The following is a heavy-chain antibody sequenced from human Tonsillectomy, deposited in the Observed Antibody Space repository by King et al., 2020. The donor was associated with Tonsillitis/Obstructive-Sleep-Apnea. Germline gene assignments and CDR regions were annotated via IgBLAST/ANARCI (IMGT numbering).Heavy chain of an antibody. J-gene: IGHJ2*01. CDR3: ARDSRSVVDNWYFDL. CDR1: GYSFSNHW. Sequence: AQLVQSGAEVKKPGESLKISCQGSGYSFSNHWIGWARQLPGKGLEWMGIIYPDDSDSRYSPSFQGQVTFSADKSINTVYLQWSNLKTSDTAIYFCARDSRSVVDNWYFDLWGRGTLVTVSS. V-gene: IGHV5-51*03. CDR2: IYPDDSDS. D-gene: IGHD3-22*01.